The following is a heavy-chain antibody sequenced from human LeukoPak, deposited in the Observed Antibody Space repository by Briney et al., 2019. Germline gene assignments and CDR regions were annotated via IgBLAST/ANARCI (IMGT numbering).Heavy chain of an antibody. J-gene: IGHJ4*02. CDR1: GGSISSGDYY. CDR3: ARAASDYGDYVDY. Sequence: SETLSLTCTVSGGSISSGDYYWSWIRQPPGKGLEWIGYIYYSGSTYYNPSLKSRVTISIDASKNQFSLRLTSVTAADTAVYYCARAASDYGDYVDYWGQGTLVTVSS. V-gene: IGHV4-30-4*08. CDR2: IYYSGST. D-gene: IGHD4-17*01.